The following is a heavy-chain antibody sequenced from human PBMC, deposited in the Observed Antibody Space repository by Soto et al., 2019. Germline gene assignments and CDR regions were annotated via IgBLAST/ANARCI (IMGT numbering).Heavy chain of an antibody. V-gene: IGHV2-5*02. D-gene: IGHD4-4*01. J-gene: IGHJ4*02. CDR2: IYWDDDK. CDR3: AHRPLPYSHYFDY. CDR1: GFSLSTRGVG. Sequence: QITLKESGPTLVKPTETLTLTCTFSGFSLSTRGVGVGWIRQPPGKALEWLALIYWDDDKRYSPSLESRLTPTLAXXTNQVVLTPTNLDPVDTATYYCAHRPLPYSHYFDYWGLGTLVTVSS.